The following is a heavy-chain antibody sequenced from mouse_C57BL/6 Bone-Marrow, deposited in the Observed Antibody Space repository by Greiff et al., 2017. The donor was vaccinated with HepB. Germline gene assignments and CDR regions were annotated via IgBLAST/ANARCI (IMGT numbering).Heavy chain of an antibody. CDR2: INSDGGST. V-gene: IGHV5-2*01. Sequence: DVQLVESGGGLVQPGESLKLSCESNEYEFPSHDMSWVRKTPEKRLELVAAINSDGGSTYYPDTMERRFIISRDNTKKTLYLQMSSLRSEDTALYYCARQSTMVTTAWFAYWGQGTLVTVSA. D-gene: IGHD2-1*01. J-gene: IGHJ3*01. CDR3: ARQSTMVTTAWFAY. CDR1: EYEFPSHD.